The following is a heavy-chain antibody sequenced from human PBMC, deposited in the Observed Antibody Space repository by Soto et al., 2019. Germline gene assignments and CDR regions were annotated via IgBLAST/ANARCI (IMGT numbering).Heavy chain of an antibody. CDR2: IYHTGST. CDR1: IGPFTIVTG. J-gene: IGHJ5*02. V-gene: IGHV4-4*02. D-gene: IGHD5-12*01. Sequence: QVQLQESGPGLVKPSGTLSLPSAVSIGPFTIVTGWGWVRQSPGKGRGGIGDIYHTGSTNYTPSLKSRVIISIDKAKNNFSLRLSSVTAADTAVYYWARIWGALAKIAGWFGPWGQGTLVTVSS. CDR3: ARIWGALAKIAGWFGP.